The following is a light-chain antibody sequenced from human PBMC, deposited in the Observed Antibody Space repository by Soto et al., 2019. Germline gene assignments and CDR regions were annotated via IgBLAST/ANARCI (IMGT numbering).Light chain of an antibody. V-gene: IGLV2-14*01. J-gene: IGLJ2*01. CDR3: SSYTSSSTPS. Sequence: QSALTQPASVSGSPGQSITISCTGTGSDVGGYNYVSWYQQHPGKAPKLMIYDVSNRPSGVSNRFSGSKSGNTASLTISGLQAEDEADYYCSSYTSSSTPSFGGGTKLTVL. CDR1: GSDVGGYNY. CDR2: DVS.